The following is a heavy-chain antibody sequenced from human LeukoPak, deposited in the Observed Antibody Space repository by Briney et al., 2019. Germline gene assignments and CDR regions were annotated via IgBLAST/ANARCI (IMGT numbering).Heavy chain of an antibody. CDR2: IIPILGIA. D-gene: IGHD3-10*01. V-gene: IGHV1-69*04. J-gene: IGHJ5*02. CDR3: ARSYYYGSGRRFDP. CDR1: GGTFSSYA. Sequence: SVKVSCKASGGTFSSYAISWVRQAPGQGLEWMGRIIPILGIANYAQKFQGRVTITADKSMSTAYMELSSLRSEDTAVYYCARSYYYGSGRRFDPWGQGTLVTVSS.